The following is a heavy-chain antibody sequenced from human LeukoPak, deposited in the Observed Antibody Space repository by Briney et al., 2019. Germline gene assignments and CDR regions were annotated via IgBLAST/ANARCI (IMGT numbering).Heavy chain of an antibody. CDR3: AREQDYYDSSGYYADAFDI. V-gene: IGHV1-3*03. Sequence: GASVKVSCKASGYTFTSYAMHWVRQAPGQRLEWMGWINAGNGNTKYSQEFRGRVTITRDTSASTAYMELSSLRSEDMAVYYCAREQDYYDSSGYYADAFDIWGQGTMVTVSS. CDR1: GYTFTSYA. J-gene: IGHJ3*02. D-gene: IGHD3-22*01. CDR2: INAGNGNT.